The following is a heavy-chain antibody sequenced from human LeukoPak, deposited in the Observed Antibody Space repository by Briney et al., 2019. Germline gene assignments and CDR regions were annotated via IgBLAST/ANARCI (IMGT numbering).Heavy chain of an antibody. Sequence: PGGSLRLSCAASGFTFSSYGMHWVRQAPGKGLEWVAVISYDGSNEYYADSVKGRFTISRDNSKNTLYLQMNSLGGEDTAVYYCAKASDSGSYHFDYWGQGTLVTVSS. CDR1: GFTFSSYG. D-gene: IGHD1-26*01. J-gene: IGHJ4*02. V-gene: IGHV3-30*18. CDR3: AKASDSGSYHFDY. CDR2: ISYDGSNE.